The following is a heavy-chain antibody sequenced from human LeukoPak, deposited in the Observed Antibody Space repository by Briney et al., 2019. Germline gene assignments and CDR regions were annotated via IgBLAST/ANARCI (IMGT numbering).Heavy chain of an antibody. Sequence: GGSLRLSCAASGFTFRNYAMNWVRQAPGKGLEWVANIKQDGSQKYYVDSVKGRFTISRDNAKNSLYLQMNSLRDEDTAVYYCARSSGLRWFDPWGQGTLVTVSS. CDR3: ARSSGLRWFDP. D-gene: IGHD2-15*01. CDR2: IKQDGSQK. V-gene: IGHV3-7*04. CDR1: GFTFRNYA. J-gene: IGHJ5*02.